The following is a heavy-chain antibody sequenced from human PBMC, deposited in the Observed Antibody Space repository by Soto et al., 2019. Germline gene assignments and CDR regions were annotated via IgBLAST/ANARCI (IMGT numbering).Heavy chain of an antibody. J-gene: IGHJ6*02. V-gene: IGHV3-33*01. CDR3: ARDGGRRSGYFGMDV. D-gene: IGHD3-3*01. CDR2: IWYDGSNK. Sequence: QVQLVESGGGVVQPGRSLRLSCAASGFTFSSYGMHWVRQAPGKGLEWVAVIWYDGSNKYYADSVKGRFTISRDNSKNTLYLQMNSLRAEDTAVYYCARDGGRRSGYFGMDVWGQGTTVTVSS. CDR1: GFTFSSYG.